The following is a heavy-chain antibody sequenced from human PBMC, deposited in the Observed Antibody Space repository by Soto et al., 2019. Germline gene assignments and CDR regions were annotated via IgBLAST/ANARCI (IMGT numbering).Heavy chain of an antibody. CDR1: GGSISSGGYY. CDR3: ARAVPPTYDDILTDHPPFDY. D-gene: IGHD3-9*01. Sequence: SETLSLTCTVSGGSISSGGYYWSWIRQHPGKGLEWIGYIYYSGSTYYNPSLKSRITITVDTSKNQFSQKLSSVTAADTAVYYCARAVPPTYDDILTDHPPFDYWGQGTLVTVSS. J-gene: IGHJ4*02. CDR2: IYYSGST. V-gene: IGHV4-31*03.